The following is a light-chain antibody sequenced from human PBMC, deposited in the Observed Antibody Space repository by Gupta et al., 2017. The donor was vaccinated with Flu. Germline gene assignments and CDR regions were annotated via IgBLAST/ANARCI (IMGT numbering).Light chain of an antibody. CDR1: SSNIGRNY. V-gene: IGLV1-47*01. J-gene: IGLJ3*02. CDR2: RNN. Sequence: QSVLTQPPSASGTPGQRVTISCSGSSSNIGRNYVYWYQQFPGTAPNLLIYRNNQRPSGVPARFSGSKSGTSASLAISGLRSEDEADYYCAAWDDSLSGQGVFGGGTKLTVL. CDR3: AAWDDSLSGQGV.